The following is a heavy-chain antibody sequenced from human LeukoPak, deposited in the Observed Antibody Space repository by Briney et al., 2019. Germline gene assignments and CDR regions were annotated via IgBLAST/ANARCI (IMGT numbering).Heavy chain of an antibody. Sequence: GASVNVSCKASGGTFSSYAISWVRQAPGQGLEWMGGIIPIFGTANYAQKFQGRVTITADESTSTAYMELSSLRSEDTAVYYCARAYLTTVTTDYYYYMDVWGKGTTVTVSS. CDR2: IIPIFGTA. V-gene: IGHV1-69*13. D-gene: IGHD4-11*01. J-gene: IGHJ6*03. CDR3: ARAYLTTVTTDYYYYMDV. CDR1: GGTFSSYA.